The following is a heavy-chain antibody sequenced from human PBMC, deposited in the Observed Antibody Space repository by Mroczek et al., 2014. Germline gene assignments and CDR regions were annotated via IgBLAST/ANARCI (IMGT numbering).Heavy chain of an antibody. V-gene: IGHV1-8*01. J-gene: IGHJ3*02. CDR2: MNPNSGNT. CDR3: ARVSNVDDWSEDAFDI. D-gene: IGHD3-9*01. CDR1: GYTFTSYD. Sequence: QVQLVQSGAEVKKPGASVKVSCKASGYTFTSYDINWVRQATGQGLEWMGWMNPNSGNTGYAQKFQGRVTMTRNTSISTAYMELSSLRSEDTAVYYCARVSNVDDWSEDAFDIWGQGTMVTVSS.